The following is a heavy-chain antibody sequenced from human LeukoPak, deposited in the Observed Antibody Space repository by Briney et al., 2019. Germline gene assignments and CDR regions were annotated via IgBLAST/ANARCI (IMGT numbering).Heavy chain of an antibody. J-gene: IGHJ5*02. CDR2: IYYSGST. Sequence: SSQTLSLTCTVSGGSISSGGYYWSWIRQHPGKGLEWIGYIYYSGSTYYNPSLKSRVTISVDTSKNQFSLKLSSVTAADTAVYYCARGAVGYSSSVSRGDRWFDPWGQGTLVTVSS. V-gene: IGHV4-31*03. D-gene: IGHD6-13*01. CDR3: ARGAVGYSSSVSRGDRWFDP. CDR1: GGSISSGGYY.